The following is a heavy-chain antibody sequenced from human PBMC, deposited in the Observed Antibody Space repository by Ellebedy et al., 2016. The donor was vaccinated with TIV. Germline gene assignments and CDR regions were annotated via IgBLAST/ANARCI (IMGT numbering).Heavy chain of an antibody. V-gene: IGHV4-59*01. D-gene: IGHD5-12*01. CDR1: GGSISSYY. J-gene: IGHJ4*02. CDR3: ARVYSGYENFDY. Sequence: SETLSLXXTVSGGSISSYYWSWIRQPPGKGLEWIGYIYYSGSTNYNPSLKSRVTISVDTSKNQFSLKLSSVTAADTAVYYRARVYSGYENFDYWGQGTLVTVSS. CDR2: IYYSGST.